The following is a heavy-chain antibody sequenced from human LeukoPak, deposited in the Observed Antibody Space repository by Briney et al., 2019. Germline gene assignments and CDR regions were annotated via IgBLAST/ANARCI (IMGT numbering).Heavy chain of an antibody. J-gene: IGHJ3*02. CDR2: INPNSGGT. CDR3: ARDMRRGADAFDI. V-gene: IGHV1-2*02. CDR1: GYTFTGYY. Sequence: ASVKVSCKASGYTFTGYYMHWVRQAPGQGLEWMGWINPNSGGTNYAQKLQGRVTMTTDTSTSTAYMELRSLRSDDTAVYYCARDMRRGADAFDIWGQGTMVTVSS. D-gene: IGHD2-2*01.